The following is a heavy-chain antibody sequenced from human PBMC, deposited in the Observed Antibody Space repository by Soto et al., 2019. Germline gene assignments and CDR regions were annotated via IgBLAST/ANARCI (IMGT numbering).Heavy chain of an antibody. Sequence: GGSLRLSCAASGFTFSSYAMSWVRQAPGKGLEWVSSISSSSSYIYYADSVKGRFTISRDNAKNSLYLQMNSLRAEDTAVYYCARAPKDSLRYFDWLLYYYYGMDVWGQGTTVTVSS. J-gene: IGHJ6*02. CDR3: ARAPKDSLRYFDWLLYYYYGMDV. CDR2: ISSSSSYI. D-gene: IGHD3-9*01. V-gene: IGHV3-21*01. CDR1: GFTFSSYA.